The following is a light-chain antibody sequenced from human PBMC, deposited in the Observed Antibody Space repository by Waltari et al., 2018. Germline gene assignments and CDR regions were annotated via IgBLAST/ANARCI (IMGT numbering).Light chain of an antibody. V-gene: IGLV1-47*01. Sequence: QSVLTQPPSASGTPGQRVTISFSGSSSNLGNNYVYWYQEFPGTAPKLLIYKNNQRASGVPDRFSGSKSGTSMSLAISGLRTEDEADYYCAAWDDSLSRVIFGGGTKLTVL. CDR1: SSNLGNNY. CDR3: AAWDDSLSRVI. CDR2: KNN. J-gene: IGLJ2*01.